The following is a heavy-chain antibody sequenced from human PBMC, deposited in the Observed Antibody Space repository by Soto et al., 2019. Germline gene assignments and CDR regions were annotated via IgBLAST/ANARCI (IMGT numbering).Heavy chain of an antibody. CDR3: ARGRIFYGDYSHYYYYYGMDV. V-gene: IGHV4-34*01. D-gene: IGHD4-17*01. CDR1: GGSFSGYY. J-gene: IGHJ6*02. Sequence: SETLSLTCVVYGGSFSGYYWSWIRQPPGKGLEWIGEINHSGSTNYNPSLKSRVTISVDTSKNQFSLKLSSVTAADTAVYYCARGRIFYGDYSHYYYYYGMDVWGQGTTVTVSS. CDR2: INHSGST.